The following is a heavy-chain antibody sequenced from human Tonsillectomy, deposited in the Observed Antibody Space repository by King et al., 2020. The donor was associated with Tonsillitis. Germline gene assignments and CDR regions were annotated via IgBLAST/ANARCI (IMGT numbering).Heavy chain of an antibody. V-gene: IGHV3-7*04. Sequence: VQLVESGGGLVQPGGSLRLSCAVSGFTFSSYWMSWVRQAPGKGLEWVAYIKHDGSEKYYVDSVKGRFTISRDNAKNALYLQMKGLRVEDTAMYYCARVRDGYNYGWFDPWGQGTLVTVSS. CDR1: GFTFSSYW. CDR2: IKHDGSEK. J-gene: IGHJ5*02. D-gene: IGHD5-24*01. CDR3: ARVRDGYNYGWFDP.